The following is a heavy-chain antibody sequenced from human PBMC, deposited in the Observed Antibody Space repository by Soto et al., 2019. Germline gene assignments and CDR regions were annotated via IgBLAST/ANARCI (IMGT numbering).Heavy chain of an antibody. CDR1: GFTFSSYA. CDR3: AGESSSSRLYYYGMDV. D-gene: IGHD6-6*01. J-gene: IGHJ6*02. CDR2: ISYDGSNK. Sequence: QVQLVESGGGVVQPGRSLRLSCAASGFTFSSYAMHWVRQAPGKGLEWVAVISYDGSNKYYADSVKGRFTISRDNSKNTLYLQMNSLRAEDTAVYYCAGESSSSRLYYYGMDVWGQGTTVTVSS. V-gene: IGHV3-30-3*01.